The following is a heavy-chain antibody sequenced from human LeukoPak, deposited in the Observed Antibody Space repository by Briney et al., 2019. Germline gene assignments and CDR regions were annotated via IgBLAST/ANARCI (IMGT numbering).Heavy chain of an antibody. Sequence: GGSLRLSCAASGFTFSSYEMNWVRQAPGKGLEWVSYISSGGSTRDYADSVKGRFTISRDNAKNSLYLQMNSLRAEDTAVYYCARGAGAYSSGWGFDQWGQGTLVTVSS. CDR2: ISSGGSTR. CDR1: GFTFSSYE. CDR3: ARGAGAYSSGWGFDQ. D-gene: IGHD6-19*01. J-gene: IGHJ4*02. V-gene: IGHV3-48*03.